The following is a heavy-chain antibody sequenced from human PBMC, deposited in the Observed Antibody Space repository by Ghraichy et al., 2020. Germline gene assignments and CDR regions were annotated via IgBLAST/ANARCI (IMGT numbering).Heavy chain of an antibody. D-gene: IGHD3-3*01. J-gene: IGHJ5*02. V-gene: IGHV4-59*01. Sequence: SETLSLTCTVSGGSISSYYWSWIRQPPGKGLEWIGYIYYSGSTNYNPSLKSRVTISVDTSKNQFSLKLSSVTAADTAVYYCAREYYDFWSGIPWGGWFDPWGQGTLVTVSS. CDR3: AREYYDFWSGIPWGGWFDP. CDR2: IYYSGST. CDR1: GGSISSYY.